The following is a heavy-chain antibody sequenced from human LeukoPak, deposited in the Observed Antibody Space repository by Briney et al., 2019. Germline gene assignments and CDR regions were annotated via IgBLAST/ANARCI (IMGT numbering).Heavy chain of an antibody. CDR3: VREGNEVLTKDFDS. V-gene: IGHV1-2*02. CDR2: INPHSGGT. Sequence: SVTVSCKVSGFTFTGHYIHWVRHAPGQGIEWMGYINPHSGGTNSPQTFQGRVTLTTDTSISAAYMELSSLISDDTAMYYCVREGNEVLTKDFDSWGQGTLVTVSS. CDR1: GFTFTGHY. J-gene: IGHJ4*02. D-gene: IGHD4-23*01.